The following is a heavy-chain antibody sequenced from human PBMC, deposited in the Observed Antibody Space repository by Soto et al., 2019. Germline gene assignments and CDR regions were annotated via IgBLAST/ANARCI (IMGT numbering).Heavy chain of an antibody. Sequence: QVQLQQWGARLLTPSETLSLTCAVSGGSFSGYFWSWIRQSPGKGLEWIGEIIPSGITNYNPSLKSRLTISIDTSKNQFSLKVTSVTAADTGVYYCARGSSTASWLLQYWGQGSPVTVSS. CDR1: GGSFSGYF. V-gene: IGHV4-34*01. D-gene: IGHD2-2*01. J-gene: IGHJ1*01. CDR2: IIPSGIT. CDR3: ARGSSTASWLLQY.